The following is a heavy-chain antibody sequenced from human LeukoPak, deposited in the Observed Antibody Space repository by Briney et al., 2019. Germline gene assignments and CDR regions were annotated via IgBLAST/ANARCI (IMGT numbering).Heavy chain of an antibody. CDR2: ISSSSSYI. V-gene: IGHV3-21*01. CDR1: GFTSSSYN. CDR3: ARDLEIAAAPDY. Sequence: PGGSLRLSCAASGFTSSSYNMNWVRQAPGKGLEWVSSISSSSSYIYYADSVKGRFTISRDNAKNSLYLQMNSLRAEDTAVYYCARDLEIAAAPDYWGQGTLVTVSS. J-gene: IGHJ4*02. D-gene: IGHD2-15*01.